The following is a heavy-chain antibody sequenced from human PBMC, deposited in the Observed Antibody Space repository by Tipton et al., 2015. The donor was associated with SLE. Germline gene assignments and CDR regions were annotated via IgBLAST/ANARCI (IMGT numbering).Heavy chain of an antibody. D-gene: IGHD6-13*01. CDR2: IYTSGST. Sequence: GLVKPSETLSLTCTVSGYSISSSYYWSWIRQPPGKGLEWIGYIYTSGSTNYNPSLKSRVTISVDTSKNQFSLKLSSVTAADTAGYYCAIWRGSISRRGGFDPWGQGTLVTVSS. J-gene: IGHJ5*02. CDR3: AIWRGSISRRGGFDP. V-gene: IGHV4-4*09. CDR1: GYSISSSYY.